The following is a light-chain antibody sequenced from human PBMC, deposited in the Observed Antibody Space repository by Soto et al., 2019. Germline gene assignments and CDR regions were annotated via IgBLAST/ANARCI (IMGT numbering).Light chain of an antibody. CDR3: SSYTSSSTLL. V-gene: IGLV2-14*01. J-gene: IGLJ2*01. CDR1: SNDIGGYNY. Sequence: QSVLTQPASVSGSPGQSITFSCTGTSNDIGGYNYVSWYQQHPGKAPKLMIFDVSNRPSGVSYRFSGSKSGNTASLTISGLQAEDEADYYCSSYTSSSTLLFGGGTQLTVL. CDR2: DVS.